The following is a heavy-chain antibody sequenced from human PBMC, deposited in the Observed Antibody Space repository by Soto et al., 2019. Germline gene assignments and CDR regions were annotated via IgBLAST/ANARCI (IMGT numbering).Heavy chain of an antibody. CDR1: GYTFTGYY. J-gene: IGHJ6*02. V-gene: IGHV1-2*04. D-gene: IGHD3-3*01. CDR3: ARDMGNDFWSGYGTGYYYGMDV. CDR2: INPNSGGT. Sequence: GASVKVSCKASGYTFTGYYMHWLRQAPGQGLEWMGWINPNSGGTNYAQKFQGWVTMTRDTSISTAYMELSRLRSDDTAVYYCARDMGNDFWSGYGTGYYYGMDVWGQGTTVTVSS.